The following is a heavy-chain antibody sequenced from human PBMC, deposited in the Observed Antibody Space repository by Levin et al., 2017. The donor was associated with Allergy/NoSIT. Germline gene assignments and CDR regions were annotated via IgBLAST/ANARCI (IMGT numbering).Heavy chain of an antibody. J-gene: IGHJ4*02. V-gene: IGHV3-74*01. Sequence: GESLKISCAASGFTFSSHWMHWVRQAPGKGLVCVSRIDTDGSYTSYADSVEGRFTISRDNAKNTLYLQMSSLRVEDTGLYYCVRGSRAWSGIDYWGQGTQVTVSS. CDR3: VRGSRAWSGIDY. D-gene: IGHD2-2*01. CDR2: IDTDGSYT. CDR1: GFTFSSHW.